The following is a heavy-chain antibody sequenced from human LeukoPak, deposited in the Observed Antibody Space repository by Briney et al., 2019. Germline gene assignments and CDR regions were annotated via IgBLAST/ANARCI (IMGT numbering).Heavy chain of an antibody. D-gene: IGHD3-22*01. CDR1: GGSISSSSYY. CDR3: ARGDVSYYYDSSGYGVAD. CDR2: IYYSGST. J-gene: IGHJ4*02. Sequence: SETLSLTCTVSGGSISSSSYYWGWIRRPPGKGLEWIGSIYYSGSTYYNPSLKSRVTISVDTSKNQFSLKLSSVTAADTAVYYCARGDVSYYYDSSGYGVADWGQGTLVTVSS. V-gene: IGHV4-39*01.